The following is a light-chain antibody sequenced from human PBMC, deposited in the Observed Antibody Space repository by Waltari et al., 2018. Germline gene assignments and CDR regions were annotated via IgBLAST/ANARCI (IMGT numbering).Light chain of an antibody. Sequence: DIQMTQSPSSLSASIGDIVTITCQASQEINDYLNWYQQKPGKAPKLLIFDASKLGAGVPARFRGGGSGTDFTLAINSLQPEDVATYYCQQHDNFPYTFGQGTTLHI. CDR2: DAS. V-gene: IGKV1-33*01. CDR3: QQHDNFPYT. CDR1: QEINDY. J-gene: IGKJ2*01.